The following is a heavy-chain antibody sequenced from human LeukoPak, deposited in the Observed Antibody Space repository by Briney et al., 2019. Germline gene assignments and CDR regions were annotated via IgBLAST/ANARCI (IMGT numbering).Heavy chain of an antibody. CDR1: GGSISSSSYY. J-gene: IGHJ5*02. V-gene: IGHV4-39*01. CDR2: IYYSGSS. CDR3: ARSARDYAWFDP. D-gene: IGHD4-17*01. Sequence: SETLSLTCTVSGGSISSSSYYWGWIRQPPGKGLEWIGSIYYSGSSYYNPSLKSRVTISVDTSKNQFSLKLSSVTAADTAVYYCARSARDYAWFDPWGQGTLVTVSS.